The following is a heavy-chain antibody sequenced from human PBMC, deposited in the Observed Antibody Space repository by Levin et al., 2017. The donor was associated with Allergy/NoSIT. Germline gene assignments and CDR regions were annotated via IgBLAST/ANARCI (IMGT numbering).Heavy chain of an antibody. CDR3: ARECTEKAEWGDP. CDR1: GFTFSSYS. D-gene: IGHD2-8*02. J-gene: IGHJ5*02. CDR2: ISSSSSYI. Sequence: GESLKISCAASGFTFSSYSMNWVRQAPGKGLEWVSSISSSSSYIYYADSVKGRFTISRDNAKNSLYLQMNSLRAEDTAVYYCARECTEKAEWGDPWGQGTLVTVS. V-gene: IGHV3-21*01.